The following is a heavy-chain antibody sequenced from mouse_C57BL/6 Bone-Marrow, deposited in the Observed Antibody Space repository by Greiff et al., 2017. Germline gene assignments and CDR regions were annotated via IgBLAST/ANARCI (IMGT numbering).Heavy chain of an antibody. J-gene: IGHJ4*01. CDR3: ARDPYYYGSRSYAMDY. D-gene: IGHD1-1*01. CDR2: ISYDGSN. V-gene: IGHV3-6*01. Sequence: DVKLQESGPGLVKPSQSLSLTCSVTGYSITSGYYWNWIRQFPGNKLEWMGYISYDGSNNYNPSLKNRISITRDTSKNQFFLKLNSVTTEDTATYYCARDPYYYGSRSYAMDYWGQGTSVTVSS. CDR1: GYSITSGYY.